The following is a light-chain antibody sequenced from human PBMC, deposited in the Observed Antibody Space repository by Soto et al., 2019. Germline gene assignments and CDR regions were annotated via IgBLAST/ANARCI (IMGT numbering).Light chain of an antibody. CDR1: QSVSSN. V-gene: IGKV3D-15*01. J-gene: IGKJ4*01. CDR3: QQYNSWPLT. CDR2: DAS. Sequence: ETVMTQSPATLTVSPGERATLSCRASQSVSSNLAWYQQKPGQAPRLLIHDASTRATGIPARFSGSGSGTEFTLTISSLQSEDFAVYHCQQYNSWPLTFGGGTKLEIK.